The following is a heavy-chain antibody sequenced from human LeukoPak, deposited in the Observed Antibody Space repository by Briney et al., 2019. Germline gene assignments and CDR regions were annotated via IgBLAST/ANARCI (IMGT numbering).Heavy chain of an antibody. D-gene: IGHD3-3*01. Sequence: GGSLRLSCAASGFTFSSYSMNWVRQAPGKGLEWVSSISSSSSYIYYADSVKDRITISRDNAKNSLYLQMNSLRAEDTAVYYCARGDDTDFWSGYYLDIWGQGTMVTVSS. CDR3: ARGDDTDFWSGYYLDI. V-gene: IGHV3-21*01. J-gene: IGHJ3*02. CDR2: ISSSSSYI. CDR1: GFTFSSYS.